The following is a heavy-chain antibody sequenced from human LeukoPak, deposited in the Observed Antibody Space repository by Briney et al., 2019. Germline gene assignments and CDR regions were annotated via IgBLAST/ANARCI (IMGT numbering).Heavy chain of an antibody. J-gene: IGHJ4*02. CDR2: IKQDGSEK. Sequence: GGSLRLSCAASGFTFSSCWMSWVREAPGKGLEWVANIKQDGSEKYCVDSVKGRFTISRDNAKNSLYLQMNSLRAEDTAIYYCARGSIAAAGTGDYWGQGTLVTVSS. V-gene: IGHV3-7*04. D-gene: IGHD6-13*01. CDR1: GFTFSSCW. CDR3: ARGSIAAAGTGDY.